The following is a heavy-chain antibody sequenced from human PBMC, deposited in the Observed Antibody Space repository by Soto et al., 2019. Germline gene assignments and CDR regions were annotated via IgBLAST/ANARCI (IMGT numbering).Heavy chain of an antibody. V-gene: IGHV3-30*18. CDR3: AKDWTDTTVTTGPPSWYFDL. J-gene: IGHJ2*01. D-gene: IGHD4-17*01. CDR2: ISYDGSNK. CDR1: GFTFSSYG. Sequence: GGSLRLSCAASGFTFSSYGMHWVRQAPGKGLEWVAVISYDGSNKYYADSVKGRFTISRDNSKNTLYLQMNSLRAEDTAVYYCAKDWTDTTVTTGPPSWYFDLWGRGTLVTVSS.